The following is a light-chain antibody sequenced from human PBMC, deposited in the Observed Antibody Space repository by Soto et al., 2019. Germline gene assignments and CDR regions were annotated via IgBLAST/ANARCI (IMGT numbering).Light chain of an antibody. CDR1: QSVSSY. J-gene: IGKJ1*01. CDR3: QQRSNWPWT. CDR2: DAS. V-gene: IGKV3-11*01. Sequence: IVLTQSPATLSLSPGERATLSCRASQSVSSYLAWYQQKPGQAPRLLIYDASNRATGIPARFSGSGSGTDLTLTISSLEPEDFAVYYCQQRSNWPWTFGQGTKVDIK.